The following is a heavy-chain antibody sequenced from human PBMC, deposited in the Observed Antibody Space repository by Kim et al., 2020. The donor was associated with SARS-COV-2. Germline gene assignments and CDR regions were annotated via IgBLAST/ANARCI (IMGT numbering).Heavy chain of an antibody. CDR3: ARARLRDYYYYGMDV. CDR2: IYTSGST. J-gene: IGHJ6*02. V-gene: IGHV4-61*02. Sequence: SETLSLTCTVSGGSISSGSYYWSWIRQPAGKGLEWIGRIYTSGSTNYNPSLKSRVTISVDTSKNQFSLKLSSVTAADTAVYYCARARLRDYYYYGMDVWGQGTTVTVSS. CDR1: GGSISSGSYY.